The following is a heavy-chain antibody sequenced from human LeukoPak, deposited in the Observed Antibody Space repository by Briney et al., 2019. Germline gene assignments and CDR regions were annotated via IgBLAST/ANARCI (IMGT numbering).Heavy chain of an antibody. Sequence: ASVKFSCKASGYTFTSYAMNWVRQAPGQGLEWMGWINTNTGNPTYAQGFTGRFVFSLDTSVSTAYLQISSLKAEDTAVYYCARDRIQLWLLPYYYYYGMDVWGQGTTVTVSS. V-gene: IGHV7-4-1*02. CDR1: GYTFTSYA. D-gene: IGHD5-18*01. J-gene: IGHJ6*02. CDR2: INTNTGNP. CDR3: ARDRIQLWLLPYYYYYGMDV.